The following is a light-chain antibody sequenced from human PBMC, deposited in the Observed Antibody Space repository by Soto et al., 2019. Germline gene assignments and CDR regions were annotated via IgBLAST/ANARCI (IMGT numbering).Light chain of an antibody. J-gene: IGKJ3*01. V-gene: IGKV1-5*03. CDR1: QSISSW. CDR3: QQYNSYFT. CDR2: KAS. Sequence: DIQMIQYPSTLSASVGDRVTITCRASQSISSWLAWYQQKPGKAPKLLIYKASSLESGVPSRFSGSGSGTEFTLTISSLQPDDFATYSCQQYNSYFTFGPGTKVDI.